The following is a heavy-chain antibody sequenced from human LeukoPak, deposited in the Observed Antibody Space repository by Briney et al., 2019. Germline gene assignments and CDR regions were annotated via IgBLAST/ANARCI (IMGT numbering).Heavy chain of an antibody. CDR2: INHSGST. J-gene: IGHJ4*02. V-gene: IGHV4-34*01. CDR3: ARGRPTTVTTGPNRYFDY. D-gene: IGHD4-17*01. Sequence: PSETLSLTCAVYGGSFSGYYWSSIRQPQGKGLPWIGEINHSGSTNYNPSLKSRVTISVDTSKNQFSLKLSSVTAADTAVYYCARGRPTTVTTGPNRYFDYWGQGTLVTVSS. CDR1: GGSFSGYY.